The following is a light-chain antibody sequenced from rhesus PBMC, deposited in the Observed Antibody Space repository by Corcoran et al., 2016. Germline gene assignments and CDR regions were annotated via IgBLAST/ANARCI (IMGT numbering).Light chain of an antibody. V-gene: IGKV2-104*02. CDR1: QSLLDSEDGDTY. Sequence: DIVMTQTPLSLPVTPGEPASISCRSSQSLLDSEDGDTYLDGYLQKPGQSPQLLFFEVYNRASGCPDRFSGMGSDTDCTLKVSRVEAEDVGVYYCMQALEFPYSFGQGTKVDIK. J-gene: IGKJ2*01. CDR3: MQALEFPYS. CDR2: EVY.